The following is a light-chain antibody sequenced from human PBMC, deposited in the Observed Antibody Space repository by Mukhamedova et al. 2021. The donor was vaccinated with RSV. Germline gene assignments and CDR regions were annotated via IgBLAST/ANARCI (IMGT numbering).Light chain of an antibody. J-gene: IGKJ2*01. CDR2: RAS. Sequence: WYQRRVHGKAPKLLISRASSLESGVPSRFSGSGSGTEFTLTISSLQPDDFATYYCQQYDSYLYIFGQGTKLEIK. V-gene: IGKV1-5*03. CDR3: QQYDSYLYI.